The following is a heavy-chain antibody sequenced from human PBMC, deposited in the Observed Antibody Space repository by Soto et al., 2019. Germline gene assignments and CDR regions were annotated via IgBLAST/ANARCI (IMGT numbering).Heavy chain of an antibody. D-gene: IGHD2-8*02. J-gene: IGHJ5*02. V-gene: IGHV3-23*01. Sequence: GGSLRLSCAASGFSFSTYAMSWVRQAPGKGLEWVSAISGSGATTFYADSMKGRFTISRDNSRDTLYLQMNSLRAEDTAVYFCAREPCRQIARSCADGAVDWVDPWGRGTLVTVSS. CDR1: GFSFSTYA. CDR3: AREPCRQIARSCADGAVDWVDP. CDR2: ISGSGATT.